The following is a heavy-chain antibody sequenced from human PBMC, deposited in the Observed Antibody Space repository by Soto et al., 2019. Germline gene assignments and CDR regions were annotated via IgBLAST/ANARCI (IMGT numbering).Heavy chain of an antibody. V-gene: IGHV1-18*01. CDR2: ISAFNGKT. J-gene: IGHJ4*02. CDR1: GYTFPNYG. Sequence: ASVKVSCKASGYTFPNYGINWVRQAPGQGLEWMGWISAFNGKTIYAQRFQGKFTMTTDTSATIAYMALRSLESDDTAVYYCVRGQGDNGYDLQIDHCGQGTLVTVSS. D-gene: IGHD5-12*01. CDR3: VRGQGDNGYDLQIDH.